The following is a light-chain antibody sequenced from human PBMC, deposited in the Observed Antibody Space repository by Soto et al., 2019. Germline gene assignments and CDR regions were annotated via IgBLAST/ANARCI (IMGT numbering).Light chain of an antibody. CDR3: SSYTNSSTLVL. V-gene: IGLV2-14*01. CDR2: EVS. CDR1: GSDVGGYNF. J-gene: IGLJ2*01. Sequence: QSALTQPASVSGSPGQSITISCTGTGSDVGGYNFVSWYQHHPGKAPKLIIYEVSNRPSGVSNRFSASKSGNTASLTIFGLQAEDEANYYCSSYTNSSTLVLFGGGTKVTVL.